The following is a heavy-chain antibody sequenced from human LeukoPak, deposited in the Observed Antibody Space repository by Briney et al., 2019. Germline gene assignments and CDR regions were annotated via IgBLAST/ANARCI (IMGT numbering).Heavy chain of an antibody. Sequence: PGGSLRLSCTASGFTFSNYWMHWVRQAPGKGLVWVSHIHSDGRNTTYSDSVKGRFTISRDNAKNTLYLQMNSLRAEDTAVYYWARDVRFQIDYWGQGTLVTVSS. CDR3: ARDVRFQIDY. CDR2: IHSDGRNT. D-gene: IGHD3-3*01. J-gene: IGHJ4*02. CDR1: GFTFSNYW. V-gene: IGHV3-74*01.